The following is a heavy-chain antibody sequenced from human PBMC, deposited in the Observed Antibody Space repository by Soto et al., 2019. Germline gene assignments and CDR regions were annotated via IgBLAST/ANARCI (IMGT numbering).Heavy chain of an antibody. CDR2: INDSGST. J-gene: IGHJ6*03. CDR3: AIGLLVWFGELSRRGGYYDSRDV. CDR1: GGSFSGYY. D-gene: IGHD3-10*01. Sequence: QVQLQQWGAGLLKPSETLSLTCAVYGGSFSGYYWSWIRQTPGTGLEWIGEINDSGSTNHNPSLQSRATILVDTLKNQFSLKLSSVTAADTAVYYCAIGLLVWFGELSRRGGYYDSRDVWGKGTTVTVSS. V-gene: IGHV4-34*04.